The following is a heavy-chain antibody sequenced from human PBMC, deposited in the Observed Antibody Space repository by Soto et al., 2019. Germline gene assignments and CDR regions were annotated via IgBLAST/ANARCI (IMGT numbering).Heavy chain of an antibody. D-gene: IGHD6-13*01. V-gene: IGHV1-18*01. Sequence: AASVKVSCKASGYTFTSYGISWVRQAPGQGLEWMGWISAYNGNTNYAQKLQGRVTMTTDTSTSTAYMELRSLRSDDTAVYYCARRGGGSSSWRLLKIYYYYGMDVWGQGTTVTVSS. CDR1: GYTFTSYG. CDR3: ARRGGGSSSWRLLKIYYYYGMDV. J-gene: IGHJ6*02. CDR2: ISAYNGNT.